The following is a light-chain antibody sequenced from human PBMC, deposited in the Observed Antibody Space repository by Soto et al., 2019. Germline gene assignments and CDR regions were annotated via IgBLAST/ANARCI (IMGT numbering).Light chain of an antibody. V-gene: IGKV1-5*03. CDR3: QQYNTNSPYT. CDR1: QSVTTW. CDR2: KAS. Sequence: DIQMTQSPSTLSASVGDRVTITCRASQSVTTWLAWYQQKPGKAPKVLIYKASNLQSGVPSRFSGSGSGTEFTLTISSLQPDDFATYYCQQYNTNSPYTFGQGTKLEIK. J-gene: IGKJ2*01.